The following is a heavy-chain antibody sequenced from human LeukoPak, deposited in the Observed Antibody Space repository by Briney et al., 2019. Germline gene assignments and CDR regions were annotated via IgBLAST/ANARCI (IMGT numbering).Heavy chain of an antibody. D-gene: IGHD6-13*01. V-gene: IGHV1-2*02. Sequence: ASVKVSCKASGYTFTSYGISWVRQAPGQGLEWMGWINPNSGGTNYAQKFQGRVTMTRDTSISTAYMELSRLRSDDTAVYYCARSPAAAGTFDYWGQGTLVTVSS. CDR2: INPNSGGT. CDR3: ARSPAAAGTFDY. J-gene: IGHJ4*02. CDR1: GYTFTSYG.